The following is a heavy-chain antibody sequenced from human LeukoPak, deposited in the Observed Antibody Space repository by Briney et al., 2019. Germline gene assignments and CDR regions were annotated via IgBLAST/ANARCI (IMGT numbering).Heavy chain of an antibody. J-gene: IGHJ6*03. CDR1: GFTFGDYY. CDR2: ISSSGTTI. V-gene: IGHV3-11*01. CDR3: ATPAPHGSDPSLYYYYMDV. Sequence: GGSLRLSCAASGFTFGDYYMSWIRQAPGKGLEWVSYISSSGTTIYYADSVKGRFTISRDNAKYSLYLQMNSLRAEDTAVYYCATPAPHGSDPSLYYYYMDVWGKGTTVTISS. D-gene: IGHD3-10*01.